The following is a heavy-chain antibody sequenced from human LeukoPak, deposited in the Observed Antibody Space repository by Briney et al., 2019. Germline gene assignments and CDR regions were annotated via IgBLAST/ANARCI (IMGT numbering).Heavy chain of an antibody. CDR3: ARGYCSSTSCYKGYNWFDP. Sequence: ASVKVSCKASGYTFTSYGISWVRQAPGQGFEWMGWISAYNGNTNYAQKLQGRVTMTTDTSTSTAYMELRSLRSDDTAVYYCARGYCSSTSCYKGYNWFDPWGQGTLVTVSS. CDR1: GYTFTSYG. CDR2: ISAYNGNT. V-gene: IGHV1-18*01. D-gene: IGHD2-2*01. J-gene: IGHJ5*02.